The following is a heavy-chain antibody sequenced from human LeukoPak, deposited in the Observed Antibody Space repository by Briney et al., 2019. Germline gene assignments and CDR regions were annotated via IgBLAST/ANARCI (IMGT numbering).Heavy chain of an antibody. Sequence: PGGSLRLSCAASGFTFSDYYMSWIRQAPGKGLEWVSYISSSSYTNYADSVKGRFTISRDNAKNSLYLQMNSLRAEDTAVYYCARTIRITMIVVVTPLYYFDYWGQGTLVTVSS. J-gene: IGHJ4*02. CDR3: ARTIRITMIVVVTPLYYFDY. CDR1: GFTFSDYY. D-gene: IGHD3-22*01. CDR2: ISSSSYT. V-gene: IGHV3-11*06.